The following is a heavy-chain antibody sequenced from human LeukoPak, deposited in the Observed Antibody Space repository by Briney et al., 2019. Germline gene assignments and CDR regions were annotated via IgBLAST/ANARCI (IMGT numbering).Heavy chain of an antibody. CDR3: TRDRYSYSGSYSWFDP. J-gene: IGHJ5*02. CDR1: GGSISSYY. CDR2: IYYSGST. V-gene: IGHV4-59*01. Sequence: SETLSLTCTVSGGSISSYYWSWIRQPPGKGLEWIGYIYYSGSTNYNPSLKSRVTISVDTSKNQFSLKLSSVTAADTAVYYCTRDRYSYSGSYSWFDPWGQGTLVTVSS. D-gene: IGHD1-26*01.